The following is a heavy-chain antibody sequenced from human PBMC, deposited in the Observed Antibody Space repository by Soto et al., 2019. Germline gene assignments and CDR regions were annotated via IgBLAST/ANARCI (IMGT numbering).Heavy chain of an antibody. Sequence: QVQLQESGPGLVKPSQTLSLTCTVSGGSISSGGYYWSWIRQHPGKGLEWIGYIYYSGSTYYNPSLKSRVTISVDTSKNQFSLKLSSVTAADTAVYYCARGAPMWFGELSGWFDPWGQGTLVTVSS. CDR1: GGSISSGGYY. V-gene: IGHV4-31*03. CDR2: IYYSGST. D-gene: IGHD3-10*01. CDR3: ARGAPMWFGELSGWFDP. J-gene: IGHJ5*02.